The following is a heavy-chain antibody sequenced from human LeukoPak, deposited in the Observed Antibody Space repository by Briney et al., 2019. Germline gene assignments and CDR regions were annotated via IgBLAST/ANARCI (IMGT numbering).Heavy chain of an antibody. CDR1: GGSITSSSYY. Sequence: SETLSLTCTVSGGSITSSSYYWGWIRQPPGKGLQWIGSIYYSGSTYYNPSLKSRVTISVDTSKIQFSLKLSSVTAADTAVYYCATGYSYGYGYWGQGTLVTVSS. CDR2: IYYSGST. D-gene: IGHD5-18*01. J-gene: IGHJ4*02. CDR3: ATGYSYGYGY. V-gene: IGHV4-39*07.